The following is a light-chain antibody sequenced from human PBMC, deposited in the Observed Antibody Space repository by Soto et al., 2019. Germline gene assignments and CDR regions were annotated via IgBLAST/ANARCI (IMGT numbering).Light chain of an antibody. CDR1: QGVTTN. CDR2: DVS. V-gene: IGKV3-11*01. Sequence: IVMTQSPATLSVSPGERATLSCRAGQGVTTNFAWYQQKSGQSPRLLIYDVSIRATGIPDRFSGSGSGTDFTLTISSLEPEDFALYYCQQRNNWPPITFGQGTRLEIK. J-gene: IGKJ5*01. CDR3: QQRNNWPPIT.